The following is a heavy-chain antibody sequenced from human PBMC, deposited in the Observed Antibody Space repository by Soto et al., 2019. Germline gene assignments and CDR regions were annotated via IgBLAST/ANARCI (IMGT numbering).Heavy chain of an antibody. CDR1: GFTFTSYW. D-gene: IGHD2-15*01. J-gene: IGHJ4*02. CDR2: INENGSQK. V-gene: IGHV3-7*03. CDR3: ARGMSTPGIDY. Sequence: EVQLVESGGGLVQPGVSLRLSCAASGFTFTSYWMNWVRQSPGKGLEWVASINENGSQKSFVDSVKGRFTISRDDAKNSLYLQMNILGAEDTAVYYCARGMSTPGIDYWGQGTLVTVSS.